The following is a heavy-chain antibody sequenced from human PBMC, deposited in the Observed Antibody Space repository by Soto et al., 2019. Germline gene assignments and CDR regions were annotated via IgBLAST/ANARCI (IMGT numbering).Heavy chain of an antibody. V-gene: IGHV3-30-3*01. Sequence: GESLKISCAASGFTFSSYAMSWVRQAPGKGLEWVAVISYDGSNKYYADSVKGRFTISRDNSKNTLYLQMNSLRAEDTAVYYCAREYKGGTLYYYYYYGMDVWGQGTTVTVSS. CDR1: GFTFSSYA. J-gene: IGHJ6*02. CDR3: AREYKGGTLYYYYYYGMDV. CDR2: ISYDGSNK. D-gene: IGHD2-15*01.